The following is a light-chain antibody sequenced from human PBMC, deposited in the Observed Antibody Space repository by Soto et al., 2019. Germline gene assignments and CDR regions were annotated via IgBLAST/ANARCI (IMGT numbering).Light chain of an antibody. CDR3: SSYTSSTTQYV. CDR1: SSDVGGYNH. J-gene: IGLJ1*01. V-gene: IGLV2-14*01. Sequence: QSALTQPASVSGSPGQSITISCTGTSSDVGGYNHVSWYQQHPGKAPKVMIYEVSYRPSGVSNRFSGSKSGNTASLTISGLQAEDEADYYCSSYTSSTTQYVFGTGTKVTVL. CDR2: EVS.